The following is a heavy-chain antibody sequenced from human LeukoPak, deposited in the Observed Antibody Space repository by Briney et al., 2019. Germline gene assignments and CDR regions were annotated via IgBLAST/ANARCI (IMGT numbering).Heavy chain of an antibody. V-gene: IGHV4-34*01. D-gene: IGHD2-15*01. J-gene: IGHJ4*02. Sequence: SETLSLTCAVYGDSFSAYFWSWVRQAPGKPLEYIGEINHRGSSHYNPSLKTRVTLSVDTSKNQFPLKLTSVTAADTAVYFCARGSSFDGYCSAGACDAGYYDSWGQGTPVTVSS. CDR3: ARGSSFDGYCSAGACDAGYYDS. CDR2: INHRGSS. CDR1: GDSFSAYF.